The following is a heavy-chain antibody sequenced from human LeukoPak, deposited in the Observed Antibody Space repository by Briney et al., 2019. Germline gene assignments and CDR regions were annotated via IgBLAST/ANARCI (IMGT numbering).Heavy chain of an antibody. D-gene: IGHD2-2*02. Sequence: GGSLRLSCEASGFTFDDYGMNWVRQASGKGLEWVSAITNWNGSSTGYAGSVRGRFTVSRDNAKNSLYLQMNSLRADDTALYYCARCSRSSTDCYSAFDIWGQVTVVTVSS. CDR1: GFTFDDYG. V-gene: IGHV3-20*04. CDR3: ARCSRSSTDCYSAFDI. CDR2: ITNWNGSST. J-gene: IGHJ3*02.